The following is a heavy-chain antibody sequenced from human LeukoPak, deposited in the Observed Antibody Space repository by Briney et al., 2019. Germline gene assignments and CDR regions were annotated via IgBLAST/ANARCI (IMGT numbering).Heavy chain of an antibody. CDR2: MSVSGGST. J-gene: IGHJ4*02. V-gene: IGHV3-23*01. CDR3: VTVTSDY. Sequence: GRSLRLSCVASRFSFSNSGMSWVRQPPGKGLEWVSAMSVSGGSTYYAASVKGRFTMSRDNSKNTLYLQMNSLRAEDTAVYYCVTVTSDYWGQGTLVTVSS. D-gene: IGHD4-17*01. CDR1: RFSFSNSG.